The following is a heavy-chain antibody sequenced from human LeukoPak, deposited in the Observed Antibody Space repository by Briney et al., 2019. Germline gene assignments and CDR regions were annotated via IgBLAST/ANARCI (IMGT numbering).Heavy chain of an antibody. Sequence: GGSLRLSCAASGFTFSSYAMSWVRQAPGKGLEWVSAISGSGGSTYYADSVKGRFTISRYTSKNTLYLEMSSLRAQDTAVYYCAHPGWAPPYYFAYWGQGTLVTVSS. CDR1: GFTFSSYA. CDR3: AHPGWAPPYYFAY. CDR2: ISGSGGST. V-gene: IGHV3-23*01. J-gene: IGHJ4*02. D-gene: IGHD1-26*01.